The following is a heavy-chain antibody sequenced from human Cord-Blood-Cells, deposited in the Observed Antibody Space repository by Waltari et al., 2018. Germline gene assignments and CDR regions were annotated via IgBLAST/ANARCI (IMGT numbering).Heavy chain of an antibody. CDR2: ISYDGSNK. CDR3: AKDRLYYYDSSGYFDN. J-gene: IGHJ4*02. CDR1: GFTFSSYG. D-gene: IGHD3-22*01. V-gene: IGHV3-30*18. Sequence: QVQLVESGGGVVQPVRSLRLSCAASGFTFSSYGMHWVRQAPGKGLEWVAFISYDGSNKYYAHSVKGRCTTSGENYKHTLYLQMNSLRAEDTAVYYCAKDRLYYYDSSGYFDNWGQGTLVTVSS.